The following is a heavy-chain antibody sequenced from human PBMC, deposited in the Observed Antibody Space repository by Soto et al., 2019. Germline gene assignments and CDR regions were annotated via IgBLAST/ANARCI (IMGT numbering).Heavy chain of an antibody. J-gene: IGHJ6*02. CDR2: INHSGST. CDR3: ARVRGDYVRLYYYYGMDV. Sequence: SETLSLTCAVYGGSFSGYYWTWIRQPPGTGLEWIGEINHSGSTNYNPSLKSRVTISVDTSKNQFSLKLSSVTAADTAVYYCARVRGDYVRLYYYYGMDVWGQGATVTVSS. CDR1: GGSFSGYY. V-gene: IGHV4-34*01. D-gene: IGHD4-17*01.